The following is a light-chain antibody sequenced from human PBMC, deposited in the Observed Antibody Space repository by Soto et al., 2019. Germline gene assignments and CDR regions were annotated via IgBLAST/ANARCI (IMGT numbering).Light chain of an antibody. Sequence: DIQMTQSPSSLSASVGDRVTITCRASQSISSDLNWYQQKPGKAPNLLIYAASSWQSGVPSRFSGSGSGTDFTLTISSLQTEDFAIYYCQQSYSTPRTFGQGTKLEIK. CDR3: QQSYSTPRT. V-gene: IGKV1-39*01. CDR1: QSISSD. CDR2: AAS. J-gene: IGKJ2*02.